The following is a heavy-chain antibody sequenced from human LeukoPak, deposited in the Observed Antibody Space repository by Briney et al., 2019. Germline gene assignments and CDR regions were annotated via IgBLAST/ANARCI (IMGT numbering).Heavy chain of an antibody. D-gene: IGHD2-15*01. CDR2: IYDSGKT. Sequence: PSETLSLTCTVSGASFNPYYWSWIRQPPGKGLEWVGYIYDSGKTIYNPSLKSRVTISEDTSKNQFSLKLSSVTAADTAVYYCSRGGYGVAFDFWSQGTMVTVSS. J-gene: IGHJ3*01. V-gene: IGHV4-59*01. CDR1: GASFNPYY. CDR3: SRGGYGVAFDF.